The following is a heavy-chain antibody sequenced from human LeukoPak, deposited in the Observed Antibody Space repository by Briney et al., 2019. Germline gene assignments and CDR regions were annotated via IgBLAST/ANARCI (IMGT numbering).Heavy chain of an antibody. V-gene: IGHV4-38-2*02. CDR1: GYSISSGYH. CDR2: IYHSGST. D-gene: IGHD3-16*01. Sequence: PSETLSLTCTVSGYSISSGYHWGWIRQPPGKGLEWIGCIYHSGSTYYNPSLKSRLTISVDTSKEQFSLKVNSVTAADTAVYYCTRGAGWLIDYWGQGILVTVSS. J-gene: IGHJ4*02. CDR3: TRGAGWLIDY.